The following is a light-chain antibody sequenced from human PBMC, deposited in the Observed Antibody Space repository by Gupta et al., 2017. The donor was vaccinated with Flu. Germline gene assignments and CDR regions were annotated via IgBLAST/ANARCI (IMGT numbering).Light chain of an antibody. CDR2: GAS. CDR1: QSVSTN. J-gene: IGKJ5*01. V-gene: IGKV3-15*01. CDR3: QQYNNRPPSIT. Sequence: EIVMTQSPATLSVSPGERATLSCRASQSVSTNLAWYQQKPGQAPRLLIYGASTRATGIPARFSGSGGGTEFTLTISSRQSEDFAVYYCQQYNNRPPSITFGQGTRLEIK.